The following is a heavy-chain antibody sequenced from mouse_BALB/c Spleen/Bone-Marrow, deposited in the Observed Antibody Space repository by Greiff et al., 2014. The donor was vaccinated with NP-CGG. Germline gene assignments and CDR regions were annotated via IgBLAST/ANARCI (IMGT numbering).Heavy chain of an antibody. CDR2: ISGGGSYT. V-gene: IGHV5-9-2*01. CDR1: GFTFSSYG. J-gene: IGHJ1*01. Sequence: VQLKQSGGGLVKPGGSLKLSCAASGFTFSSYGMSWVRQTPEKRLEWVATISGGGSYTYFSDSVKGRFTISRDNAKNNLNLQMSSLRSEDTALYYCARSFGSSYWYFDVWGAETTVTVSS. D-gene: IGHD1-1*01. CDR3: ARSFGSSYWYFDV.